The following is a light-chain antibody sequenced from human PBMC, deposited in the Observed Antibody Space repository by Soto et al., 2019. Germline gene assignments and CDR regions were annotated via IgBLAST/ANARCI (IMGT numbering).Light chain of an antibody. CDR3: QQYKSYPYA. Sequence: DIQMTQSPSTLSASVGDRVTITCPASQSISSWLAWYQQSPGKAPKLLIYKASSLESGVPSRFSGSGSGTEFTLTISSLQPDDFATYYCQQYKSYPYAFGQGTKLEIK. CDR2: KAS. J-gene: IGKJ2*01. V-gene: IGKV1-5*03. CDR1: QSISSW.